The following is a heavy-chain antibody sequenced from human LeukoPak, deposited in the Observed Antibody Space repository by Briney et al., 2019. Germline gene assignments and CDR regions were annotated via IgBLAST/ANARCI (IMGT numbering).Heavy chain of an antibody. CDR2: IYHSGST. J-gene: IGHJ3*02. CDR1: GGSISSSNW. V-gene: IGHV4-4*02. CDR3: ARPIEPYYDFWSGYDERPNDAFDI. Sequence: PSGTLSLTCAVSGGSISSSNWWSWVRQPPGKGLEWIGEIYHSGSTNYNPSLKSRVTISVDTSKNQFSLKMSSVTAADTAVYYCARPIEPYYDFWSGYDERPNDAFDIWGQGTVVTVSS. D-gene: IGHD3-3*01.